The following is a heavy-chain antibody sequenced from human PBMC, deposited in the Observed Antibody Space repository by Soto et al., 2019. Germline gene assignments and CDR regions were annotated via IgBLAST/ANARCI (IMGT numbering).Heavy chain of an antibody. J-gene: IGHJ6*02. CDR2: TYYRSKWYN. CDR1: GDNVSSNSAA. D-gene: IGHD2-15*01. V-gene: IGHV6-1*01. CDR3: ARLLAGVDYAMHF. Sequence: SPTLSLPCAISGDNVSSNSAAWNWIRQSPSRGLEWLGRTYYRSKWYNDYAVSVKSRITINPDTSKNQFSLQLNSVTPEDTAVYYCARLLAGVDYAMHFCCPGTIVTVSS.